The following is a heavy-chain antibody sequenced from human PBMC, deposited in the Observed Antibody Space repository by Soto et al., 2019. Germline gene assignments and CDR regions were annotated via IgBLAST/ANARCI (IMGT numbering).Heavy chain of an antibody. CDR1: GGSISRYY. D-gene: IGHD6-19*01. V-gene: IGHV4-59*01. Sequence: PSETLSLTCTVSGGSISRYYWSWIRQPPGKGLEWIGYMYNSGSTIYNPSLESRATISVDTSKNQFSLQLNSVTAADTAVYYCAAGSGWYGHLGYWGPGTLVTVSS. J-gene: IGHJ4*02. CDR2: MYNSGST. CDR3: AAGSGWYGHLGY.